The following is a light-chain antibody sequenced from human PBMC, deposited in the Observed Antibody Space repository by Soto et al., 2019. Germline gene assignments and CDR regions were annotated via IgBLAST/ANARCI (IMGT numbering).Light chain of an antibody. CDR1: QSVSQY. J-gene: IGKJ4*01. CDR2: DAS. Sequence: ETVLTQSPATLSLSPGERATLSCRASQSVSQYLLWYQQKPGQAPRLLIYDASQRAAGVPARFSGSGYGTDFTLTIASLEPEDVAVYYCQQRQNWPPLTFGGGTKVELK. CDR3: QQRQNWPPLT. V-gene: IGKV3-11*01.